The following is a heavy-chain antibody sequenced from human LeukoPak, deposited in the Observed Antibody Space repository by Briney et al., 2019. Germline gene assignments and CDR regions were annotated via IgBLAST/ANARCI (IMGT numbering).Heavy chain of an antibody. CDR3: ARAFRSGGYSGYGHDY. D-gene: IGHD5-12*01. CDR1: GYTFTGYY. Sequence: GASVKVSCKASGYTFTGYYMHWVRQAPGQGLEWMGWINPNSGGTNYAQKFQSRVTMTRDTSISTAYMELSRLRSDDTAVYYCARAFRSGGYSGYGHDYWGQGTLVTVSS. J-gene: IGHJ4*02. V-gene: IGHV1-2*02. CDR2: INPNSGGT.